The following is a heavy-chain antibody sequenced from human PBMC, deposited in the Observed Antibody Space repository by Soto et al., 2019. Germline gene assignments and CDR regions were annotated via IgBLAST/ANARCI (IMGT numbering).Heavy chain of an antibody. D-gene: IGHD1-26*01. V-gene: IGHV3-21*01. CDR1: GFTFTTFT. Sequence: GSLRLACAASGFTFTTFTMNWVGQAPGKGLEWVSSINVRSNYIYYADSVKGRFTIYRDNAKNSMYLQMNSLSAEDTAVYFCAREDGIVGATSAFDYWGQGTLVTVSS. J-gene: IGHJ4*02. CDR3: AREDGIVGATSAFDY. CDR2: INVRSNYI.